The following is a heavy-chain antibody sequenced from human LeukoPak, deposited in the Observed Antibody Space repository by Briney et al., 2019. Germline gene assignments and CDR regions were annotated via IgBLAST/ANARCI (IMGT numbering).Heavy chain of an antibody. J-gene: IGHJ4*02. CDR2: IYYSGST. CDR3: ARVGSSGWYYFDY. V-gene: IGHV4-59*01. CDR1: GGSISSYY. D-gene: IGHD6-19*01. Sequence: SETLSLTCTVSGGSISSYYWSWIRQPPGKGLEWIGYIYYSGSTNYNPSLKSRVTISVDTSKNQFSLKLSSVTATDTAVYYCARVGSSGWYYFDYWGQGTLVTVSS.